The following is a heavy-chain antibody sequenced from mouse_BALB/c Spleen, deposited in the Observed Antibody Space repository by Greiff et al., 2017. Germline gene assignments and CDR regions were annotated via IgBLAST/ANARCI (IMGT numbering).Heavy chain of an antibody. D-gene: IGHD2-4*01. CDR2: ISYSGST. J-gene: IGHJ3*01. Sequence: EVQLQESGPGLVKPSQSLSLTCTVTGYSITSDYAWNWIRQFPGNKLEWMGYISYSGSTSYNPSLKSRISITRDTSKNQFFLQLNSVTTEDTATYYCARYYDYDPAWFAYWGQGTLVTVSA. CDR1: GYSITSDYA. V-gene: IGHV3-2*02. CDR3: ARYYDYDPAWFAY.